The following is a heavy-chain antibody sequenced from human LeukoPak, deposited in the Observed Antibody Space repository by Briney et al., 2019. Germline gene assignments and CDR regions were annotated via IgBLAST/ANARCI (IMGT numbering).Heavy chain of an antibody. Sequence: GGSLRLSCAASGFTFSSHAMNWVRQAPRKRLEWVSGISGSGGSTNYADSVKGRFTMSRDNSKSTLYLQMNSLRAEDTAVYYCAKGYSSGWYYFDYWGQGTLVTVSS. V-gene: IGHV3-23*01. D-gene: IGHD6-19*01. J-gene: IGHJ4*02. CDR1: GFTFSSHA. CDR3: AKGYSSGWYYFDY. CDR2: ISGSGGST.